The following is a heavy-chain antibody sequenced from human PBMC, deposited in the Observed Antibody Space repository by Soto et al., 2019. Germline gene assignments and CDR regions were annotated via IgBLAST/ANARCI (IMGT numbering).Heavy chain of an antibody. CDR2: ISAYNGKR. CDR1: GYAFTSYG. V-gene: IGHV1-18*01. Sequence: QGQSLQSGDEVKKPGASVWVCCRASGYAFTSYGISWVRQAHGQGLEWVSRISAYNGKRDTAQKYQSRVTMTLDTSTDTAHMELGDLTSADTADYYCARGRIVASIHDAFDIWGQGTMVAVSS. J-gene: IGHJ3*02. D-gene: IGHD2-21*01. CDR3: ARGRIVASIHDAFDI.